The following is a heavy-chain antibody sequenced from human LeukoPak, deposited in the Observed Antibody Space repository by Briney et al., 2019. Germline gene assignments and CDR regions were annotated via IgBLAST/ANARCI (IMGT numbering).Heavy chain of an antibody. D-gene: IGHD4-17*01. CDR1: GYTFTGYC. J-gene: IGHJ4*02. V-gene: IGHV1-2*02. CDR2: INPNSGGT. CDR3: ARTVWGPYGDYGY. Sequence: VSVKVSCKPSGYTFTGYCMHWVRQAPGQRLEWMGWINPNSGGTNYAQKFQGRVTMTRDTSISTAYMELSRLRSDDTAVYYCARTVWGPYGDYGYWGQGTLVTVSS.